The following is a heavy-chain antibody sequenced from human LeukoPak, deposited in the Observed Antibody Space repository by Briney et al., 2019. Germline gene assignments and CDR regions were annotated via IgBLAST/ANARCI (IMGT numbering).Heavy chain of an antibody. J-gene: IGHJ6*03. Sequence: GGSLRLSCAASGFTFSRYWMSWVRQAPGKGLEWVANIKEDGSEKYYVDSVKGRLTISRDNAKNSLSLQIKSLRAGDTAVYYCARQKAVVVVAATPDEDYGDYVDYYYYMDVWGKGTTVTVSS. D-gene: IGHD2-15*01. CDR2: IKEDGSEK. CDR1: GFTFSRYW. V-gene: IGHV3-7*01. CDR3: ARQKAVVVVAATPDEDYGDYVDYYYYMDV.